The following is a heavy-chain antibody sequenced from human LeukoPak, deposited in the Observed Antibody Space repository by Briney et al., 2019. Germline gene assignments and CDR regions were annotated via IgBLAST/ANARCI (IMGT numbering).Heavy chain of an antibody. CDR3: ARDLDY. J-gene: IGHJ4*02. CDR2: IYSNGDT. Sequence: PGGSLRLSCAASGFTVSTNYLSWVRQAPGKGLEWVSVIYSNGDTYYADSVKGRFTISRDNSKNTLYLQMNSLRAEDTAVYYCARDLDYWGQGTLVTVSS. V-gene: IGHV3-53*01. CDR1: GFTVSTNY.